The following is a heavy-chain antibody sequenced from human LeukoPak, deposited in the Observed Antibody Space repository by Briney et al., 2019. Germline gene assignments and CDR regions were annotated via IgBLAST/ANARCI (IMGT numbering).Heavy chain of an antibody. Sequence: GGSLGLSCSASGFTFSSYAVHCVRQAPGKGLEYVSAISSNGGSTYYADSVKGRFTISRDNSKNTLYLQMSSLRAEDTAVYYCVKDTVTTGGAFDIWGQGTMVTVSS. J-gene: IGHJ3*02. D-gene: IGHD4-11*01. CDR2: ISSNGGST. CDR1: GFTFSSYA. V-gene: IGHV3-64D*09. CDR3: VKDTVTTGGAFDI.